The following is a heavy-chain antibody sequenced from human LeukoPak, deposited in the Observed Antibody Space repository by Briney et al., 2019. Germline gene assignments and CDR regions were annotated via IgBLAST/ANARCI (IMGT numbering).Heavy chain of an antibody. V-gene: IGHV3-21*04. J-gene: IGHJ4*02. Sequence: KTGGSLRLSCAASGFTFSSYSMNWVRQAPGKGLEWVSSISSSSSYIYYADSVKGRFTISRDNAKNSLYLQMKRLRAEDTAVYYCARDSGRGWLVMGDFDYWGQGTLVTVSS. CDR3: ARDSGRGWLVMGDFDY. D-gene: IGHD6-19*01. CDR1: GFTFSSYS. CDR2: ISSSSSYI.